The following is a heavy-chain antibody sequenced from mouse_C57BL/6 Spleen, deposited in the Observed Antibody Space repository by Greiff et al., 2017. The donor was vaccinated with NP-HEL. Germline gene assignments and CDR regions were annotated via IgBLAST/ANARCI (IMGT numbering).Heavy chain of an antibody. CDR2: IDPSDSYT. J-gene: IGHJ3*01. CDR3: ARSFNWDGFAY. Sequence: QVQLQQPGAELVRPGTSVKLSCKASGYTFTSYWMHWVKQRPGQGLEWIGVIDPSDSYTNYNQKFKGKATLTVDTSSSTAYMQLSSLTSEDSAVYYCARSFNWDGFAYWGQGTLVTVSA. V-gene: IGHV1-59*01. CDR1: GYTFTSYW. D-gene: IGHD4-1*01.